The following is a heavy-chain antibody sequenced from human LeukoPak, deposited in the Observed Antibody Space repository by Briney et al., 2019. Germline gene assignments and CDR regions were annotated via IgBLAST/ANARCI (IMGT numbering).Heavy chain of an antibody. CDR2: ISGSGGST. CDR3: AKNVLLWFGIDY. CDR1: GFTFSSYA. D-gene: IGHD3-10*01. Sequence: GGSLRLSCAASGFTFSSYAMSWVRQAPGKGLEWVSAISGSGGSTYYADSVKGRFTISRDNSKSTLYLQMNSLRAEDTAVYYCAKNVLLWFGIDYWGQGTLVTVSS. J-gene: IGHJ4*02. V-gene: IGHV3-23*01.